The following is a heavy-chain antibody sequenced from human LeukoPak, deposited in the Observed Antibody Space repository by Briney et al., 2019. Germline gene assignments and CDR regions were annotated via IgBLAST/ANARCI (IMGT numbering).Heavy chain of an antibody. Sequence: GESLKISCKGSGYSFTSYWINWGRQMPGKGLEWMGRIDPSDSYTNYSPSFQGHVTVSADKSISTAYLQWSSLKASDTAMYYCARRPRNYGSGSFDYWGQGTLVTVSS. D-gene: IGHD3-10*01. V-gene: IGHV5-10-1*01. CDR2: IDPSDSYT. CDR1: GYSFTSYW. CDR3: ARRPRNYGSGSFDY. J-gene: IGHJ4*02.